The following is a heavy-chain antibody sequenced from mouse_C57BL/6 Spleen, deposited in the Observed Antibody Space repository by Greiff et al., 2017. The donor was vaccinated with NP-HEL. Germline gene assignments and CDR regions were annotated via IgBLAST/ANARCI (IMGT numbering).Heavy chain of an antibody. CDR2: IDPNSGGT. V-gene: IGHV1-72*01. Sequence: QSCKASGYTFTSYWMHWVKQRPGRGLEWIGRIDPNSGGTKYNEKFKSKATLTVDKPSSTAYMQLSSLTSEDSAVYYCARLSIYYDYDGYFDYWGQGTTLTVSS. CDR1: GYTFTSYW. CDR3: ARLSIYYDYDGYFDY. D-gene: IGHD2-4*01. J-gene: IGHJ2*01.